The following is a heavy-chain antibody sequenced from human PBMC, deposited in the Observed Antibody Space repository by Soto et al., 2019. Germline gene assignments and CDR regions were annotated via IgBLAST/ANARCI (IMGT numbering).Heavy chain of an antibody. D-gene: IGHD2-15*01. V-gene: IGHV3-73*02. Sequence: EVQLVQSGGDLVQPGGSLKLSCAASGFTFSGSTVHWVRQASGEGLQWVGRIRSKANDYATTYIASVKGRFTISRDDSRNTAYLQMSDRKTEDTAVYYCTGGYCTGGTCYSGYFQHLGQGALVTVFS. J-gene: IGHJ1*01. CDR1: GFTFSGST. CDR2: IRSKANDYAT. CDR3: TGGYCTGGTCYSGYFQH.